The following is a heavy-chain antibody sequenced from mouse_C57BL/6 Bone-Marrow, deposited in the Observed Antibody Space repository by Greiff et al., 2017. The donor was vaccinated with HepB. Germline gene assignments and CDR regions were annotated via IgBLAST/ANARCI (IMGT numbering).Heavy chain of an antibody. CDR3: ARRDYYGSSYFDY. CDR2: ISSGSSTI. J-gene: IGHJ2*01. V-gene: IGHV5-17*01. Sequence: EVQLVESGGGLVKPGGSLKLSCAASGFTFSDYGMHWVRQAPEKGLEWVAYISSGSSTIYYADTVKGRFTISRDNAKNTLFLHMTSLRSEDTAMYYCARRDYYGSSYFDYWGQGTTLTVSS. D-gene: IGHD1-1*01. CDR1: GFTFSDYG.